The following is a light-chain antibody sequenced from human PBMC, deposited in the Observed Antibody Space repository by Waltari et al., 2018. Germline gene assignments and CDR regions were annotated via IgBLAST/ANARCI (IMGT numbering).Light chain of an antibody. CDR2: DAS. CDR3: QQRESWPTT. V-gene: IGKV3-11*01. CDR1: QSVSRY. J-gene: IGKJ5*01. Sequence: EIVLTQSPATLSLSPGERATLSCRASQSVSRYLAWYQHKPGRAPRLLICDASNRAPGITARCSGSGAGTDFTRIISCLGPEDVAVYYCQQRESWPTTFGQGTRLAIK.